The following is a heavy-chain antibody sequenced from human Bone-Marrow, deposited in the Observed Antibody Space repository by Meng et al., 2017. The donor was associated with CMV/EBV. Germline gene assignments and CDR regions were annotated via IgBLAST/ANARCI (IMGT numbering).Heavy chain of an antibody. Sequence: GESLKISCSASGFTFNNYAINWVRQTPGKALECLSSIINNGVDTYYADSVKGRFTISRDNSKNTVYLQMNNLRAEDTAVYYCVKGRAPYCLGARCYSFDSWGQATLVTVSS. CDR2: IINNGVDT. D-gene: IGHD2-2*01. V-gene: IGHV3-23*01. CDR3: VKGRAPYCLGARCYSFDS. J-gene: IGHJ4*02. CDR1: GFTFNNYA.